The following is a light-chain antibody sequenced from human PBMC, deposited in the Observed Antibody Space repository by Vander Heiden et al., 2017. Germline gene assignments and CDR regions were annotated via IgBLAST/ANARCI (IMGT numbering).Light chain of an antibody. J-gene: IGKJ3*01. CDR1: QSLLHSNGYNY. CDR3: MQALQTPFT. Sequence: MVMTKSPPSLPVTPREPASISCRSSQSLLHSNGYNYLDWYLQKPGQSPQLLIYLGSNRASGVPDRFSGSVSGTDFTLKISRVEAEDVGVYYCMQALQTPFTFGPGTKVDIK. V-gene: IGKV2-28*01. CDR2: LGS.